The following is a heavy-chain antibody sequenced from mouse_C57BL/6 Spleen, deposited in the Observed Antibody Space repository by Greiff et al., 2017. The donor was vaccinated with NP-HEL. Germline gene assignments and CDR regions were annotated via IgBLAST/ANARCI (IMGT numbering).Heavy chain of an antibody. Sequence: EVKLMESGEGLVKPGGSLKLSCAASGFTFSSYAMSWVRQTPEKRLEWVAYISSGGDYIYYVDTVKGRCTISRDNARNTLYLQMSSLKSEDTAMYYCTREEGPRYFDVWGTGTTVTVSS. J-gene: IGHJ1*03. CDR3: TREEGPRYFDV. V-gene: IGHV5-9-1*02. CDR2: ISSGGDYI. CDR1: GFTFSSYA.